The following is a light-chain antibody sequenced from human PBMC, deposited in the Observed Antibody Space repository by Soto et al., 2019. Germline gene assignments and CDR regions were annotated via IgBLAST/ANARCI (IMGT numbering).Light chain of an antibody. J-gene: IGKJ3*01. CDR3: QESYSSPFT. CDR1: QIVSTF. V-gene: IGKV1-39*01. CDR2: TAS. Sequence: DIQMTQSPSSLSASIGDRVIITCRTSQIVSTFLTWYRHKPGEAPRLLIYTASTLHGGVPSRFSSSGSGPEFTLTISRLQPEDFATYYCQESYSSPFTIGPGTRVDVK.